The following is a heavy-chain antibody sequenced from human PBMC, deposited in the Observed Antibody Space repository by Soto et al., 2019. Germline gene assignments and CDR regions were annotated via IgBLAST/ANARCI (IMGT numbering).Heavy chain of an antibody. CDR3: ASRVPYVVATDY. CDR1: GFTFSDYY. D-gene: IGHD5-12*01. CDR2: ISSSGSTI. V-gene: IGHV3-11*01. J-gene: IGHJ4*02. Sequence: PGGSLRLSCAASGFTFSDYYMSWIRQAPGKGLEWVSYISSSGSTIYYADSVKGRFTISRDNAKNSLYLQMNSLRAEDTAVYFFASRVPYVVATDYWGQGILVTVSS.